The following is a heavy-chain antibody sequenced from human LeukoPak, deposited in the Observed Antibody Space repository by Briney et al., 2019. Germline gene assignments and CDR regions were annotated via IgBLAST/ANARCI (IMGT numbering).Heavy chain of an antibody. CDR2: IYHSGSP. CDR1: GGSISSNNW. Sequence: SETLSLTCAVSGGSISSNNWWGWVRQPPGKGLEWIGEIYHSGSPNYNPSLKSRDTISVDKSRNHFSLNLSSVTAADTAVYYCARVNINNWHSCDYWGQGTLVTVSS. J-gene: IGHJ4*02. D-gene: IGHD1-1*01. V-gene: IGHV4-4*02. CDR3: ARVNINNWHSCDY.